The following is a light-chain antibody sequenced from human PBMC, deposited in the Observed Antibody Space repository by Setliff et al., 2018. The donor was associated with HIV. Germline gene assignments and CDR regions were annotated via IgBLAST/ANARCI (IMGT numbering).Light chain of an antibody. V-gene: IGLV1-44*01. CDR2: SNN. CDR1: TSNIGSNT. J-gene: IGLJ3*02. Sequence: LTQPSSASGTPGQRVTISCSGSTSNIGSNTVNWYQQVPGTAPKLLIYSNNQRPSGVPDRFSGSKSGTSASLAISGLQSEDEADYYCAAWDDSLNGSWVFGGGTKVTVL. CDR3: AAWDDSLNGSWV.